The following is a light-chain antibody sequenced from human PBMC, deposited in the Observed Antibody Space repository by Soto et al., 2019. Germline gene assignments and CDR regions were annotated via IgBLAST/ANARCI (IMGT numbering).Light chain of an antibody. CDR1: EDISVD. V-gene: IGKV1-33*01. CDR3: QQYDNLPSFT. J-gene: IGKJ3*01. CDR2: DAS. Sequence: DIQMTQPPYSLSASVRDRVTITCQASEDISVDLNWYQHKPGKAPNLLIYDASYLDTWVPSRCSEGKYGTDCTITSSRLQPEDIATSYCQQYDNLPSFTFGPGTKVNIK.